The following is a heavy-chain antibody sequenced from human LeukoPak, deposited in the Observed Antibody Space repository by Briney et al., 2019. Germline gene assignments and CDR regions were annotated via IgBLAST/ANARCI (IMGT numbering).Heavy chain of an antibody. CDR2: ISTSGMTI. V-gene: IGHV3-48*03. Sequence: GGSLRLSCAASGFTFNSFWMSWVRQAPGKGLEWVSCISTSGMTIYYADSVKGRFTFSRDNARNSLYLQMNSLRAEDTAVYYCARDGPGYSFDYWGQGTLVTVSS. J-gene: IGHJ4*02. CDR3: ARDGPGYSFDY. D-gene: IGHD5-18*01. CDR1: GFTFNSFW.